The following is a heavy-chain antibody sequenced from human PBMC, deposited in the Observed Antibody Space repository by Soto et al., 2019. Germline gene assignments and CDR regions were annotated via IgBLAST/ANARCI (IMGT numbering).Heavy chain of an antibody. CDR3: ARARPGSSFDY. J-gene: IGHJ4*02. V-gene: IGHV4-34*01. D-gene: IGHD3-10*01. CDR2: INHSRST. CDR1: GGSFSGYY. Sequence: QVQLQQWGAGLLKPSETLSLTCAVYGGSFSGYYWSWIRQPPGKGLEWIGEINHSRSTNYNPSPKSRVTISVATSKNQFSLKLSSVTAADTAVYYCARARPGSSFDYWGQGTLVTVSS.